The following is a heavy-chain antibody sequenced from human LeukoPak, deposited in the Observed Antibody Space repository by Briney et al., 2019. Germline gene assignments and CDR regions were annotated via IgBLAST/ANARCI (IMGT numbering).Heavy chain of an antibody. J-gene: IGHJ4*02. CDR3: ARIGRGYSSGWDIDY. CDR2: ISYIGST. D-gene: IGHD6-19*01. V-gene: IGHV4-59*01. CDR1: GGSISRYY. Sequence: SETLSLTCSVSGGSISRYYWTWIRQPPGKGGVWIGYISYIGSTNYNPSLRSRVTISVDTSNNQFSLKLSSVSAADTAVYYCARIGRGYSSGWDIDYWGQGTLVTVSS.